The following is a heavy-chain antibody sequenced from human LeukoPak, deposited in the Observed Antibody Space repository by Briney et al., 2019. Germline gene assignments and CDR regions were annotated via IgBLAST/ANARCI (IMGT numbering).Heavy chain of an antibody. D-gene: IGHD5-18*01. J-gene: IGHJ4*02. Sequence: GRSLRLSCAASGFSVSSNYMSWVRQAPGEGLEWVSVIYSDGSTYYAESVKGRFSITRDNSKNTLYLQMNSLRVEDTAVFYCAKFGYTYGEINPEFDFWGQGTLVTVSS. CDR1: GFSVSSNY. CDR3: AKFGYTYGEINPEFDF. V-gene: IGHV3-53*01. CDR2: IYSDGST.